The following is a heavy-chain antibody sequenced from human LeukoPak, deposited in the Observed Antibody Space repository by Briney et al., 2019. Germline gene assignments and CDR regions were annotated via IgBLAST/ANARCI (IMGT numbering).Heavy chain of an antibody. Sequence: GASVKVSCXASGYTFTSYDTNWVRQATGQGLEWMGWMNPNSGNTGYAQKFQGRVTMTRNTSISTAYMELSSLRSEDTAVYYCARKNRITIFGVVGPYYMDVWGKGTTVTVSS. CDR1: GYTFTSYD. CDR3: ARKNRITIFGVVGPYYMDV. J-gene: IGHJ6*03. CDR2: MNPNSGNT. V-gene: IGHV1-8*01. D-gene: IGHD3-3*01.